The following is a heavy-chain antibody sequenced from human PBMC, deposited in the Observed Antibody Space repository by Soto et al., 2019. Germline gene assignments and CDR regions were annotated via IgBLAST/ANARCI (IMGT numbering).Heavy chain of an antibody. D-gene: IGHD6-19*01. Sequence: EVQLVESGGGLVQPGGSLRLSCAASGFTFNSYSMNWVRQAPGKGLEWVSYISSSSTTKYYTDSVKGRFTISRDNAKNSLYLQMNCLRDDDTAVYYCARPSSGWENLFDPWGQVTLVTVSS. J-gene: IGHJ5*02. CDR1: GFTFNSYS. V-gene: IGHV3-48*02. CDR3: ARPSSGWENLFDP. CDR2: ISSSSTTK.